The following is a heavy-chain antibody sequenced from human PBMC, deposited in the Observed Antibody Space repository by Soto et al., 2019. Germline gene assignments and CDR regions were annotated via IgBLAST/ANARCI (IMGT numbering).Heavy chain of an antibody. D-gene: IGHD3-16*02. J-gene: IGHJ3*02. CDR1: GYTFTSYG. CDR3: ARPYYDYIWGSYRPDAFDI. Sequence: GASVKVSCKASGYTFTSYGISWVRQAPGQGLEWMGWISAYNGNTNYAQKLQGRVTMTTDTSTSTAYMELRSLRSDDTAVYYCARPYYDYIWGSYRPDAFDIWGQGTMVTVSS. CDR2: ISAYNGNT. V-gene: IGHV1-18*01.